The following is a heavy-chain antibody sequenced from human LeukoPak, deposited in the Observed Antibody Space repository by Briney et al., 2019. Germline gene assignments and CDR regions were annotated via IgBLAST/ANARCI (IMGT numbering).Heavy chain of an antibody. J-gene: IGHJ4*02. CDR1: GFTFSNAL. CDR2: IKSKTDGGTT. CDR3: TTDYRSLGYSDRRPHDY. Sequence: GGSLRLPCAACGFTFSNALMNWVRQAPGKGVEGVGRIKSKTDGGTTDYAAPVKGRFTIARGDSTNPLYPQIHSLNNEGTAMYYCTTDYRSLGYSDRRPHDYWGQGTLVTVSS. V-gene: IGHV3-15*07. D-gene: IGHD5-18*01.